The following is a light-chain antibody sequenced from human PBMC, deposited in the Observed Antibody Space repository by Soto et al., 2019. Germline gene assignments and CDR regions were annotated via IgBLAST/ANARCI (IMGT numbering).Light chain of an antibody. CDR2: EVN. V-gene: IGLV2-14*01. Sequence: QSALTQPASVSGSPGRSITISCTGTSSDVGGYNYVSWYQQHPGKAPKLMIYEVNNRPSGVSNRFSGSKSGDTASLTISGLQAEDEANYYCSSYATSTMVFGGGTKLTVL. CDR1: SSDVGGYNY. J-gene: IGLJ2*01. CDR3: SSYATSTMV.